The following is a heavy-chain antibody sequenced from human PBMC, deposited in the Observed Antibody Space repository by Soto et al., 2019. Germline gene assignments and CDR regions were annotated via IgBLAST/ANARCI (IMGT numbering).Heavy chain of an antibody. CDR1: GETLSGYV. D-gene: IGHD3-10*01. V-gene: IGHV1-69*05. CDR2: IIPIFGTA. CDR3: TFGALDYDSVSDNSAPSAYW. J-gene: IGHJ2*01. Sequence: KVACKGAGETLSGYVSSWVRHAPGQALEWMGGIIPIFGTADYAHKFQGRFTITTDTSTSKAYMALRSRRIVDTAVYYCTFGALDYDSVSDNSAPSAYW.